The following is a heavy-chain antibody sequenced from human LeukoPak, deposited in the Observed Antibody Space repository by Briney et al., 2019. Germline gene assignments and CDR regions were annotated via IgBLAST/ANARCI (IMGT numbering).Heavy chain of an antibody. CDR1: GGTFSSYA. CDR3: AREGLTYYYDSSGYYDY. Sequence: SVKVSCKASGGTFSSYAISWVRQAPGQGLEWMGRIIPILGIANYAQKFQGRVTITADKSTSTAYMELSSLMCEDTAVYYCAREGLTYYYDSSGYYDYWGQGTLATVSS. J-gene: IGHJ4*02. CDR2: IIPILGIA. D-gene: IGHD3-22*01. V-gene: IGHV1-69*04.